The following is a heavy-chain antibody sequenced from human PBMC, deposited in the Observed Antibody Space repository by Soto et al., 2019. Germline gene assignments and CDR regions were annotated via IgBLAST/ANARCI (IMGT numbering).Heavy chain of an antibody. CDR3: ARDVVSFGSSGWYYYYGMDV. Sequence: ASVKVSFKASGYTFTSYGISWVRQAPGQGLEWMGWISAYNGNTNYAQKLQGRVTMTTDTSTSTAYMELRSLRSDDTAVYYCARDVVSFGSSGWYYYYGMDVWGQGTTVTGSS. CDR2: ISAYNGNT. D-gene: IGHD6-19*01. J-gene: IGHJ6*02. V-gene: IGHV1-18*01. CDR1: GYTFTSYG.